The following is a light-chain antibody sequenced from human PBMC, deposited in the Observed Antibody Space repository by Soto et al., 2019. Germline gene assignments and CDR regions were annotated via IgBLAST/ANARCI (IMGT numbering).Light chain of an antibody. CDR2: EVS. CDR3: SSYTSGSTLEVV. CDR1: SSDVGGYNY. J-gene: IGLJ2*01. V-gene: IGLV2-14*01. Sequence: QSALTQPASVSGSPGQSITISCYGTSSDVGGYNYVSWYQQYPGKAPKLMIYEVSHRPSGVSDRFSGSKSGNTASLTISGLQADDEADYYCSSYTSGSTLEVVFGGGTKVTVL.